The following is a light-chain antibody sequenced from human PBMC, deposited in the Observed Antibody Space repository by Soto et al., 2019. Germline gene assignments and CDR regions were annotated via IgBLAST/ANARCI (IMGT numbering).Light chain of an antibody. CDR3: QQYNRYPLA. CDR2: RAS. Sequence: DIHMTQSPSTLSASIGDRVIITCRASQSISNWLAWYQQKPGKAPKVLISRASTLESGVPSRFSGSGSGTEFTLTISSLQPDDFATYYCQQYNRYPLAFGPGTKVDIK. V-gene: IGKV1-5*03. J-gene: IGKJ3*01. CDR1: QSISNW.